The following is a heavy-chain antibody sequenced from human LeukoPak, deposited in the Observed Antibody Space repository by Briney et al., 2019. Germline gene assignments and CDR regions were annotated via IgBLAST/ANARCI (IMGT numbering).Heavy chain of an antibody. CDR2: IAEDGKTT. V-gene: IGHV3-30*18. CDR3: TKEGLPSGTSWSAWFDP. D-gene: IGHD3-10*01. J-gene: IGHJ5*02. CDR1: GFTFRTSG. Sequence: GGSLRLSCAASGFTFRTSGMHWVRQAPGKGLEWVAVIAEDGKTTYYADSVKGRFTISRDNSRNTLYLQMNSLRPEDTAVYYCTKEGLPSGTSWSAWFDPWGQGTLVTVSA.